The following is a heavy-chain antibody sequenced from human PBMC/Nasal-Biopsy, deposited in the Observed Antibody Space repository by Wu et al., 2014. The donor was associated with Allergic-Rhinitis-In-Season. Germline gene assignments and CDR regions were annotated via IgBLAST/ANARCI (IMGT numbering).Heavy chain of an antibody. CDR1: GGSLSSDY. V-gene: IGHV4-4*07. D-gene: IGHD5-24*01. CDR2: FHINGNT. Sequence: TLSLTCTVSGGSLSSDYWSWIRQSAGKGLEWVGRFHINGNTNYNPSLKSRVTTSVDTSKNQFSLKLTSVTAADTAVYYCASGNGWLQDRAWGQGTLVTVSS. J-gene: IGHJ5*02. CDR3: ASGNGWLQDRA.